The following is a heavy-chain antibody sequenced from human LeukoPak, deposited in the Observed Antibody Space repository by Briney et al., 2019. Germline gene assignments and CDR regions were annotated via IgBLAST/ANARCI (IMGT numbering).Heavy chain of an antibody. CDR3: ARGAPYGSGSYLGDY. D-gene: IGHD3-10*01. J-gene: IGHJ4*02. Sequence: GSSVNVSCKASGGTFSSYAISWVRQAPGQGLEWMGRIIPILGIANYAQKFQGRVTITADKSTSTAYMELSSLRSEDTAVYYCARGAPYGSGSYLGDYWGQGTLVTVSS. CDR2: IIPILGIA. CDR1: GGTFSSYA. V-gene: IGHV1-69*04.